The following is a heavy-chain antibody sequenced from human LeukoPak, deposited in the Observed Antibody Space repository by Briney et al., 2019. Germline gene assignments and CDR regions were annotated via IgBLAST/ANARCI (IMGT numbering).Heavy chain of an antibody. V-gene: IGHV1-2*02. CDR1: GYTFTGYY. J-gene: IGHJ4*02. Sequence: ASVTVSCKASGYTFTGYYMHWVRQAPGQGLEWMGWINPNSGGTNYQGRVTMTRDTSISTAYMELSRLRSDDTAVYYCARAVNYYDSSGYTDYWGQGTLVTVSS. D-gene: IGHD3-22*01. CDR2: INPNSGGT. CDR3: ARAVNYYDSSGYTDY.